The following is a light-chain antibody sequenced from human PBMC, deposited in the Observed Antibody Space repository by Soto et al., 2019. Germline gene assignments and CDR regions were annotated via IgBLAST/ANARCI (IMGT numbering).Light chain of an antibody. J-gene: IGKJ2*01. V-gene: IGKV3-20*01. CDR3: QQYGGVPYT. CDR2: GAS. Sequence: EIVLTQSPGTLSLSPGQRATLSCRASESISRDYLAWYQQRLGQAPRLLIYGASCGATGIPDRFSCSGSGTDFTLTISRLEPEDFAIYYCQQYGGVPYTVGQGTKLEIK. CDR1: ESISRDY.